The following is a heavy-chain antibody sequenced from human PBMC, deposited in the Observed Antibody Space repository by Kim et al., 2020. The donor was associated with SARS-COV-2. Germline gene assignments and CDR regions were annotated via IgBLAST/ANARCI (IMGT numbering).Heavy chain of an antibody. Sequence: GGSLRLSCAASGFTFSSYAMHWVRQAPGKGLEWVAVISYDGSNKYYADSVKGRFTISRDNSKNTLYLQMNSLRAEDTAVYYCARDGGGMNYYDSSGYSYYFDYWGQGTLVTVSS. J-gene: IGHJ4*02. CDR2: ISYDGSNK. CDR1: GFTFSSYA. CDR3: ARDGGGMNYYDSSGYSYYFDY. V-gene: IGHV3-30*04. D-gene: IGHD3-22*01.